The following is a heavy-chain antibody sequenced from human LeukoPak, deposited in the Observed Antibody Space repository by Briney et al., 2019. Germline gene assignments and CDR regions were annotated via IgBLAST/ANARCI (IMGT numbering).Heavy chain of an antibody. V-gene: IGHV1-69*05. J-gene: IGHJ4*02. CDR1: GGTFSSYA. D-gene: IGHD5-24*01. CDR2: IIPIFGTA. Sequence: GASVKVSCKASGGTFSSYAISWVRQAPGQGLEWMGGIIPIFGTANYAQKFQGRVTITTDESTSTAYMELSSLRSEDTAVCYCAREGLEMATNSHPSPLYYFDYWGQGTLVTVSS. CDR3: AREGLEMATNSHPSPLYYFDY.